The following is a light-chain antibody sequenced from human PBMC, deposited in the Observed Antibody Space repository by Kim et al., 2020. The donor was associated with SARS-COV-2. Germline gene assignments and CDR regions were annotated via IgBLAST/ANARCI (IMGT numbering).Light chain of an antibody. CDR3: QAWDSSTAF. Sequence: SVSPGPKARFTCSGDNLWDKYAWWYPHRPGQSPVLITYQDNKRPSGIPERFSGSNSGNTATLTISGTQAMDEADYYCQAWDSSTAFFGGGTQLTVL. CDR1: NLWDKY. CDR2: QDN. J-gene: IGLJ2*01. V-gene: IGLV3-1*01.